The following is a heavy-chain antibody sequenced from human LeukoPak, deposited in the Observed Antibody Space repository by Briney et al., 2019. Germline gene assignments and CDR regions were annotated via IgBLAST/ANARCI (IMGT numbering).Heavy chain of an antibody. D-gene: IGHD3-10*01. CDR3: AKDRVGSRAMVRGLDY. V-gene: IGHV3-43*02. J-gene: IGHJ4*02. CDR1: GFTFDDYD. Sequence: PGGSLRLSCAASGFTFDDYDMHWVRQAPGKGLEWVSLIKGDGGSTYYADSVKGRFTISRDNSKKSLYLQMNSLRTEDTAFYYCAKDRVGSRAMVRGLDYWGQGTLVTVSS. CDR2: IKGDGGST.